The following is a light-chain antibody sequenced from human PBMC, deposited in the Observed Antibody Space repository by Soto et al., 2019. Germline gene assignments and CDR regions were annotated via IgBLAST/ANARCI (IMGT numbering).Light chain of an antibody. CDR1: QSISNY. CDR3: QQSYSTPLLT. V-gene: IGKV1-39*01. J-gene: IGKJ4*01. CDR2: AAS. Sequence: DLQMTQSPSSLSASVGDRVTITCRASQSISNYLNWYQQKPGKAPKLLIYAASSLQSGAPLRFSGSGSGTDFTLTISSLRPEDFATYYCQQSYSTPLLTFGGGTNVEIK.